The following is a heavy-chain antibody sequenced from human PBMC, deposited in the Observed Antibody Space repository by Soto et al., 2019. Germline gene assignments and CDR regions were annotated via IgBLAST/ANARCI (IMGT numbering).Heavy chain of an antibody. CDR1: GGSISSGDYY. J-gene: IGHJ4*02. D-gene: IGHD4-4*01. CDR2: IYYSGST. CDR3: ARAPPLSCHDYSNPGGDYFDY. V-gene: IGHV4-30-4*01. Sequence: KTSETLSLTCTVSGGSISSGDYYWSWIRQPPGKGLEWIGYIYYSGSTYYNPSLKSRVTISVDTSKNQFSLKLSSVTAADTAVYYCARAPPLSCHDYSNPGGDYFDYWGQGTLGTVSS.